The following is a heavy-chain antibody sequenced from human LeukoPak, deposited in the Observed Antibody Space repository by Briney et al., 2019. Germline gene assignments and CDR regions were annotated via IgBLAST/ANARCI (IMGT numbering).Heavy chain of an antibody. CDR2: IKQDGSEK. CDR3: AKEVRPNDY. Sequence: PGGSLRLSCAASGFTFSTFWMSWVRQAPGKGLEWVANIKQDGSEKYYVDSVKGRFTISRDNAKNSLYLQMNSLRAEDTAVYYCAKEVRPNDYWGQGTLVTVSS. J-gene: IGHJ4*02. V-gene: IGHV3-7*03. CDR1: GFTFSTFW.